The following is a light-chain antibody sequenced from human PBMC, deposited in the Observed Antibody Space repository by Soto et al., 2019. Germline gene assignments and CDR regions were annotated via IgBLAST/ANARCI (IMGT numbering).Light chain of an antibody. J-gene: IGKJ4*01. CDR1: QGISSY. CDR2: AAS. V-gene: IGKV1-8*01. CDR3: QQYYSYPLT. Sequence: AILITQSPSSLSASTGDRVTITCRASQGISSYLAWYQQKPGKAATLRIYAASHLQSGVPSRFSGSGSGTDFTVTISCLQSEDFATYYWQQYYSYPLTFGGGTKVDI.